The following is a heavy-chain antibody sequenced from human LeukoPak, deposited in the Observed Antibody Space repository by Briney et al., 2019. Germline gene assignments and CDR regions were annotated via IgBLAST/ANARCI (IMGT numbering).Heavy chain of an antibody. J-gene: IGHJ4*02. V-gene: IGHV3-30*03. CDR3: TTLGYCSSTSCYEAVY. CDR1: GFTFSTYG. D-gene: IGHD2-2*01. Sequence: GGSLRLSCAASGFTFSTYGMHWVRQAPGKGLEWVAVISYDGSNEYYADSVKGRFTISRDNSKNTLYLQMNSLKTEDTAVYYCTTLGYCSSTSCYEAVYWGQGTLVTVSS. CDR2: ISYDGSNE.